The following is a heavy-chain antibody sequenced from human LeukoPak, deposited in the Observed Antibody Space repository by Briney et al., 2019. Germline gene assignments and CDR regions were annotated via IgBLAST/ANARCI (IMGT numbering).Heavy chain of an antibody. CDR2: ISYDGSNK. V-gene: IGHV3-30-3*01. D-gene: IGHD3-22*01. J-gene: IGHJ4*02. CDR3: TRALYYYDSSGYLDY. CDR1: GFTFSSYA. Sequence: GGSLRLSCAASGFTFSSYAMHWVRQAPGKGLEWVAVISYDGSNKYYADSVKGRFTISRDNSKNTLYLQMNSLRAEDTAVYYCTRALYYYDSSGYLDYWGQGTLATVSS.